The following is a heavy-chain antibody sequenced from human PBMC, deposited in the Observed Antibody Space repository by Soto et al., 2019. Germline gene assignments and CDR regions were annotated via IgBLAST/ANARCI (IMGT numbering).Heavy chain of an antibody. D-gene: IGHD6-6*01. CDR3: AITRGSSYDY. CDR2: IYNGGGT. CDR1: GFTVSGNY. J-gene: IGHJ4*02. Sequence: EVQLVETGGGLIQPGGSLRLSCAASGFTVSGNYMSWVRQAPGKGLEWVSVIYNGGGTYYADSVKGRFTISRDNSKNTLYLKMTSLRAEDTAVYYCAITRGSSYDYWGQGNLVTVSS. V-gene: IGHV3-53*02.